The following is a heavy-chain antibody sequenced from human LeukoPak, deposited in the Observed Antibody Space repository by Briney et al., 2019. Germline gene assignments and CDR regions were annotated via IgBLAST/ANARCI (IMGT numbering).Heavy chain of an antibody. CDR3: ARDQGFYDILTGIDS. Sequence: PGGSLRLSCAASGFTFSSYEMNWVRQAPGKGLEWVSYISSSGSTIYYADSVKGRFTISRDNAKNSLYLQTNSLRAEDTAVYYCARDQGFYDILTGIDSWGQGTLVTVSS. J-gene: IGHJ4*02. CDR1: GFTFSSYE. CDR2: ISSSGSTI. V-gene: IGHV3-48*03. D-gene: IGHD3-9*01.